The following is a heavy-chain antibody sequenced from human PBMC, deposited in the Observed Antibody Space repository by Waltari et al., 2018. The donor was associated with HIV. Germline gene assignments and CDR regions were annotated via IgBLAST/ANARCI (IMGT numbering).Heavy chain of an antibody. CDR1: GFTFSNYA. CDR3: ARVSRGGTMGYYYGMDV. Sequence: QVHLVESGGGVVQPGRSLRLSCAASGFTFSNYAMHWVRQAPGKGLEWVALTSVERSHEYAGSVKGRFTISRDNSKNTLYLQMNSLRPDDTAVYYCARVSRGGTMGYYYGMDVWGQGTTVTVSS. J-gene: IGHJ6*02. D-gene: IGHD1-1*01. V-gene: IGHV3-30*01. CDR2: TSVERSH.